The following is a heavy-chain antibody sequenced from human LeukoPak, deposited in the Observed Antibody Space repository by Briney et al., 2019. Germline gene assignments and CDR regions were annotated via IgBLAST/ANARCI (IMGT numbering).Heavy chain of an antibody. CDR3: ARANYYDSSGLRY. CDR1: GGSFSGYY. Sequence: PSETLSLTCAVYGGSFSGYYWSWIRQPPGKGLEWIGEINHSGSTNYNSSLKSRVTISVDTSKNQFSLKLSSVTAADTAVYYCARANYYDSSGLRYRGQGTLVTVSS. CDR2: INHSGST. D-gene: IGHD3-22*01. J-gene: IGHJ4*02. V-gene: IGHV4-34*01.